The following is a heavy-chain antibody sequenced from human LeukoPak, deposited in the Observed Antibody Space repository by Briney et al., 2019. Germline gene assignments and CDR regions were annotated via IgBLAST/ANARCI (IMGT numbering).Heavy chain of an antibody. J-gene: IGHJ4*02. CDR3: ARLYYDFRSGYSYYFDY. Sequence: PSETLSLTCTVSGGSISSYYWSWIRQPPGKGLEWIGYIYYSGSTNYNPSLKSRVTISVDTSKNQFSLKLSSVTAADTAVYYCARLYYDFRSGYSYYFDYWGQGTLVTVSS. V-gene: IGHV4-59*08. CDR2: IYYSGST. D-gene: IGHD3-3*01. CDR1: GGSISSYY.